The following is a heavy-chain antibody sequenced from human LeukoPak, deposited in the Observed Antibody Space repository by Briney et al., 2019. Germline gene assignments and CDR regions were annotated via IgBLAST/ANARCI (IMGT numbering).Heavy chain of an antibody. CDR1: GGSISSGDYY. CDR2: IYYSGST. Sequence: SQTLSLTCTVSGGSISSGDYYWSWLRQPPGMGLEWIGYIYYSGSTYYNPSLKSRVTISVDTSKNQFSLKLSSVTAADTAVYYCASDYYDSSGYAFDYWGQGTLVTVSS. V-gene: IGHV4-30-4*01. D-gene: IGHD3-22*01. CDR3: ASDYYDSSGYAFDY. J-gene: IGHJ4*02.